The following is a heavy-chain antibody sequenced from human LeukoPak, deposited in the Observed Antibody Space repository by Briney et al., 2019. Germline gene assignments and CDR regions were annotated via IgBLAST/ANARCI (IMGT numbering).Heavy chain of an antibody. CDR1: GGSIGTYH. J-gene: IGHJ4*02. V-gene: IGHV4-59*08. D-gene: IGHD6-19*01. CDR2: IFDSGSP. CDR3: ARHDDNGWYFFDI. Sequence: PSETLSLTCTVSGGSIGTYHWSWVRQPPGKGLEWIGYIFDSGSPSYRPALKSRATISLDTSKNHVSLRLQSATAADTAIYYCARHDDNGWYFFDIWGQGTLVTVSS.